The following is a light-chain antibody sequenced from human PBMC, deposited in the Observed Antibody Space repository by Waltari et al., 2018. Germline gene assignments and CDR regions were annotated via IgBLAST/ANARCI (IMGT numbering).Light chain of an antibody. CDR1: SPRRYY. CDR3: HSRDTISTRV. V-gene: IGLV3-19*01. J-gene: IGLJ3*02. CDR2: GQD. Sequence: SSELTQDPAVSVALGQTVRITCQGDSPRRYYASWYQQRPGQAPRLVLYGQDNRPSGGPDRFAGSTSGDTASLTFTGAQAEDEADYYCHSRDTISTRVFGGGTRLTV.